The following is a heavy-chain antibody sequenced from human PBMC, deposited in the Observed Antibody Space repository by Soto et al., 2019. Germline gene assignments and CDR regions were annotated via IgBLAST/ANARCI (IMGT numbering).Heavy chain of an antibody. V-gene: IGHV4-34*03. J-gene: IGHJ6*02. D-gene: IGHD1-26*01. Sequence: ASETLSLTCAVYGGSFSGYSWTWLRQPPGKGLERIGEINHSGTTDYNPALKSRGTISVDKSKNQFSLRGTSVTAADTAVKYKGGARLDSGSHIYYGLDVWGQGTRVTVPS. CDR3: GGARLDSGSHIYYGLDV. CDR1: GGSFSGYS. CDR2: INHSGTT.